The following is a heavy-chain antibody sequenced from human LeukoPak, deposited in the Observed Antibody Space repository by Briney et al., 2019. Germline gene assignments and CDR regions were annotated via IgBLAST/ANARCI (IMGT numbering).Heavy chain of an antibody. V-gene: IGHV3-23*01. J-gene: IGHJ6*04. CDR2: IGDDVVST. CDR1: GFTFSSHA. D-gene: IGHD2-2*01. CDR3: AKPPFYIVVIPAAMSMDV. Sequence: PGGSLRLSCAASGFTFSSHAMSWVRQAPGKGLEWVSAIGDDVVSTYYAESVKGRFTISRDNSKNTLYLQMNSLRAEDTAVYYCAKPPFYIVVIPAAMSMDVWGKGTTVTVSS.